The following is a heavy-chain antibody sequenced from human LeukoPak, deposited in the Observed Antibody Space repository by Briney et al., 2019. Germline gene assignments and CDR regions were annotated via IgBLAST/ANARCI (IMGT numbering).Heavy chain of an antibody. Sequence: SETLSLTCTVSGGSMTSYYWSWIRQPPGKGLEWIGYISDSAGTRYNPSLGSRVAISVDTSKNQFSLKVNSVTAADTAVYYCVRDGYGGNSFFGYWGQGTLVTVSS. CDR1: GGSMTSYY. V-gene: IGHV4-59*01. J-gene: IGHJ4*02. CDR2: ISDSAGT. CDR3: VRDGYGGNSFFGY. D-gene: IGHD4-23*01.